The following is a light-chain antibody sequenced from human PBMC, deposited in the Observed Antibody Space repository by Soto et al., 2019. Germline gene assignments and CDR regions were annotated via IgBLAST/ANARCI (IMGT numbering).Light chain of an antibody. J-gene: IGLJ1*01. CDR3: SSYSLSTAYR. Sequence: QSALTQPASVSGSPGQSITISCTGTSSDVGGYDYVSWYQLHPGKAPKLMVFEVNTRPSGVSYRFSGSKSGNTASLTISGLQAEDEDDYFCSSYSLSTAYRFGTGTKVTV. CDR2: EVN. CDR1: SSDVGGYDY. V-gene: IGLV2-14*01.